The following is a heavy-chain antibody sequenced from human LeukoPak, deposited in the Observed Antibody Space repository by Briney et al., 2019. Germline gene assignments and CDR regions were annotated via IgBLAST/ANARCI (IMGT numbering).Heavy chain of an antibody. Sequence: SETLSLTCAVYGGSFSGYYWSWIRQPPGKGLEWIAYIYYSGSTNYNPSLKSRVAISVDTSKNQFSLKLRSVTAADTAVYYCVTLRKRGGAFDNWGQGTMVTVSS. V-gene: IGHV4-59*12. CDR3: VTLRKRGGAFDN. CDR2: IYYSGST. J-gene: IGHJ3*02. CDR1: GGSFSGYY.